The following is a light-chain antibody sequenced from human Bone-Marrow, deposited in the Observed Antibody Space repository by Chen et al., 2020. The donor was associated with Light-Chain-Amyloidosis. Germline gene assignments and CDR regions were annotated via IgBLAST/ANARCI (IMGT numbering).Light chain of an antibody. J-gene: IGLJ1*01. CDR1: SGDVGTYNY. Sequence: QSALTQPASVSGSPGPSITISCSGTSGDVGTYNYVSWYQQHPGKAPKVMIYAVSNRPSGVSNRFSGSKSGNTASLTISGLQAEDEADYYCSSFTSSSSYVFGPGTKVTVL. CDR2: AVS. V-gene: IGLV2-14*01. CDR3: SSFTSSSSYV.